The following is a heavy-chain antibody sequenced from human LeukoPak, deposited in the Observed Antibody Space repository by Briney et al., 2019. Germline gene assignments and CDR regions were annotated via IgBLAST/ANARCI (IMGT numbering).Heavy chain of an antibody. D-gene: IGHD3-10*01. CDR2: FDPEDGET. CDR3: ARGSGSYLFDP. J-gene: IGHJ5*02. V-gene: IGHV1-24*01. CDR1: GYTLTELS. Sequence: ASVKVSCKVSGYTLTELSMHWVRQAPGKGLEWMGGFDPEDGETIYAQKFQGRVTMTTDTSTSTAYMELRSLRSDDTAVYYCARGSGSYLFDPWGQGTLVTVSS.